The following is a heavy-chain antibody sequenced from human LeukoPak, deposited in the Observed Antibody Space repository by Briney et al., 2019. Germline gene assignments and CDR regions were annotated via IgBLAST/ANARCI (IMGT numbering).Heavy chain of an antibody. CDR2: IYYNGGS. V-gene: IGHV4-39*07. Sequence: TSETLSLTCTVSGGSISSRSYYWGWIRQPPGKGLEWIGNIYYNGGSYYNSSLKSRVTISIDTSKNQFSLSLGSVTAADTAVYYCARGLASGYPPIPFDYWGQGTLVTVSS. CDR1: GGSISSRSYY. J-gene: IGHJ4*02. D-gene: IGHD3-3*01. CDR3: ARGLASGYPPIPFDY.